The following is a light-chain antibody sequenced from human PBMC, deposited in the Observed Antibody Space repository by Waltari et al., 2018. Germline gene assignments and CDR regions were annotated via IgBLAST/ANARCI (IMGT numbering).Light chain of an antibody. CDR2: WAS. CDR1: QSILYSSNNENY. V-gene: IGKV4-1*01. Sequence: DIVMTQSPDSLAVSLGERATINRKSRQSILYSSNNENYLAWYQQKPGQPPKLLIYWASTRESGVPDRFSGSGSGTDFALTITSLQAEDVAVYYCQQYYSTPPFTFGPGTKVDIK. CDR3: QQYYSTPPFT. J-gene: IGKJ3*01.